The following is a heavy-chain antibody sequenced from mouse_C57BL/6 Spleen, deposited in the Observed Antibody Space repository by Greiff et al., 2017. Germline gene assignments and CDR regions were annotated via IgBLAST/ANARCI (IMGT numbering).Heavy chain of an antibody. CDR1: GYAFSSSW. D-gene: IGHD2-1*01. CDR3: ARGGNYYYYAMDY. V-gene: IGHV1-82*01. Sequence: QVQLQQSGPELVKPGASVKISCKASGYAFSSSWMNWVKQRPGKGLEWIGRIYPGDGDTNYNGKFKGKATLTADKSSSTAYMQLSSLTSEDSAVYFCARGGNYYYYAMDYWGQGTSVTVSS. J-gene: IGHJ4*01. CDR2: IYPGDGDT.